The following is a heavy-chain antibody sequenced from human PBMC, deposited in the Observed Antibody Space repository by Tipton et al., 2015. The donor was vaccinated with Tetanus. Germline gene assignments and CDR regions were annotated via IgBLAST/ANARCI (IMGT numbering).Heavy chain of an antibody. V-gene: IGHV4-59*01. CDR1: GGSISSXX. CDR3: ARSGGRRYAFDI. J-gene: IGHJ3*02. Sequence: LSLTCTLSGGSISSXXXXWXRXPXGXGLEWLGYVFYSGXTDLXPSXKSRVTISVDTSNNLFSLKLTSVTTADTAVYYCARSGGRRYAFDIWGQGTMVTVSS. CDR2: VFYSGXT. D-gene: IGHD3-16*01.